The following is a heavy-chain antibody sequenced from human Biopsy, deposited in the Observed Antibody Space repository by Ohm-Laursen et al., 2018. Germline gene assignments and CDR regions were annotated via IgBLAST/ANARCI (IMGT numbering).Heavy chain of an antibody. J-gene: IGHJ6*02. Sequence: TLSLTCAVSGGSISTSTYFWGWIRQPPGRGLEWIGGLYFSGSTYCNPSLKSRVTVSVDTSNNQFSLKLSSVTAADTAVYYCARATNSTGWPYYYFYGMDVWGQGTTVTVSS. CDR1: GGSISTSTYF. D-gene: IGHD2/OR15-2a*01. CDR3: ARATNSTGWPYYYFYGMDV. V-gene: IGHV4-39*07. CDR2: LYFSGST.